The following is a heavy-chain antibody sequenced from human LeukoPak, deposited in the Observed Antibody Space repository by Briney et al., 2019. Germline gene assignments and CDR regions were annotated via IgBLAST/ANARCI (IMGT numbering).Heavy chain of an antibody. V-gene: IGHV3-23*01. J-gene: IGHJ4*02. Sequence: GGSLRLSCAASGFTFSSYAMCWVRQAPGKGLEWVSGISGSGASTYYADSVKGRFTISRDNSKDTLFLQTNRLRAEDTAVYYCAKDGAYFDFWSGSHFDYWGQGTLVTVSS. CDR2: ISGSGAST. CDR3: AKDGAYFDFWSGSHFDY. CDR1: GFTFSSYA. D-gene: IGHD3-3*01.